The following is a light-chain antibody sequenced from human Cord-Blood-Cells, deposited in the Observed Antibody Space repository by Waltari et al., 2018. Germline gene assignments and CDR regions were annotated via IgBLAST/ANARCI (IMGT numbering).Light chain of an antibody. CDR3: QQYNSYSPTT. J-gene: IGKJ1*01. CDR2: DAS. Sequence: DIQMTQSPSTLSASVGGRVTLTCRASQSIISWLAWYQQKTGKAHTLLIYDASSLESGVPARFSGSGSGTEFALTISSLQPDDFATDYCQQYNSYSPTTFGQGTKVEIK. V-gene: IGKV1-5*01. CDR1: QSIISW.